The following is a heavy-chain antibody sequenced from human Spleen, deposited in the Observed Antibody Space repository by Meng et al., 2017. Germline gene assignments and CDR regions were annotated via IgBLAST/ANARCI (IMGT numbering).Heavy chain of an antibody. CDR2: INLNSGGT. CDR1: GYTFTSYG. V-gene: IGHV1-2*02. CDR3: AKDLLDSLWFGELSSY. J-gene: IGHJ4*02. D-gene: IGHD3-10*01. Sequence: ASVKVSCKASGYTFTSYGISWVRQAPGQGLEWMGWINLNSGGTNYAPKFQGRVTMTSDTSINTAYMELSRLTSDDTAVYYCAKDLLDSLWFGELSSYWGPGTLVTVSS.